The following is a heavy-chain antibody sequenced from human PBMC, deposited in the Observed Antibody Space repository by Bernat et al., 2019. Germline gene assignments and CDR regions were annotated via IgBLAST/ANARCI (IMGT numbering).Heavy chain of an antibody. V-gene: IGHV3-33*01. D-gene: IGHD6-19*01. CDR3: ATVRGYGSSAWHAES. Sequence: QVQLVESGGGVVQPGTSLRLSCAASGFTFRNYGMFWMRQAPGKGLEWVALIWYDGSNKYHADSVKGRFTISRDNSRNTLYLQMTSLRADDTAVYFCATVRGYGSSAWHAESWGRGTRSPSRQ. CDR1: GFTFRNYG. J-gene: IGHJ5*02. CDR2: IWYDGSNK.